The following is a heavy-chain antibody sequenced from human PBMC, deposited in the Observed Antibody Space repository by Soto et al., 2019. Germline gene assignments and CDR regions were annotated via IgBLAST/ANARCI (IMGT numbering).Heavy chain of an antibody. D-gene: IGHD5-12*01. CDR3: AKDTGLGVATGHYYYYYGMDV. V-gene: IGHV3-30*18. Sequence: QVQLVESGGGVVQPGRSPRLSCAASGFTFSSYGMHWVRQAPGKGLEWVAVISYDGSNKYYADSVKGRFTISRDNSKNTLYLQMNSLRAEDTAVYYCAKDTGLGVATGHYYYYYGMDVWGQGTTVTVSS. J-gene: IGHJ6*02. CDR1: GFTFSSYG. CDR2: ISYDGSNK.